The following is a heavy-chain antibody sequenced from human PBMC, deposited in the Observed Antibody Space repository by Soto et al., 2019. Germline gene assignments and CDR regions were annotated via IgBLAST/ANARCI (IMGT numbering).Heavy chain of an antibody. CDR2: VSPYNGDT. Sequence: QVLLVQSGAEVKKPGASVKVSCKASGYTFTTYGINWVRQAPGQGLEWMGCVSPYNGDTTYAQKFQGRVTMTTDTSTRTAYMELRSLRSDDTAVYYCAREVGHMDVWGQGTTVTVSS. D-gene: IGHD2-2*01. V-gene: IGHV1-18*04. CDR3: AREVGHMDV. CDR1: GYTFTTYG. J-gene: IGHJ6*02.